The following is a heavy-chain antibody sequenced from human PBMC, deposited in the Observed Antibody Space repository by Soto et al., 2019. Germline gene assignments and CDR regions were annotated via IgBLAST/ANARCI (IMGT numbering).Heavy chain of an antibody. CDR1: GFTVSSNY. D-gene: IGHD3-22*01. V-gene: IGHV3-53*04. Sequence: GGSLRLSCAASGFTVSSNYMSWVRQAPGKGLEWVSVIYSGGSTYYADSVKGRFTISRHNSKNTLYLQMNSLRAEDTAVYYCARDDDSSALGYFQHWGQGTLVTVSS. CDR3: ARDDDSSALGYFQH. CDR2: IYSGGST. J-gene: IGHJ1*01.